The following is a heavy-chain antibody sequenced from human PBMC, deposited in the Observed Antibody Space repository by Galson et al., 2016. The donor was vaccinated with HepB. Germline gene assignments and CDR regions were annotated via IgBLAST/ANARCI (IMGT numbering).Heavy chain of an antibody. J-gene: IGHJ6*02. Sequence: YSSKWYNDYALSLKSRISINADTSKNQIFLQLNSVTPDDTAVYYCARDGRLKYYGMDVWGQGTTVTVSS. CDR3: ARDGRLKYYGMDV. D-gene: IGHD5/OR15-5a*01. V-gene: IGHV6-1*01. CDR2: YSSKWYN.